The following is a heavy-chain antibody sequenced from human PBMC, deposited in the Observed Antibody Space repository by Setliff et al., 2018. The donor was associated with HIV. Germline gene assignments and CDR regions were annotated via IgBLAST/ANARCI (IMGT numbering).Heavy chain of an antibody. J-gene: IGHJ4*02. Sequence: SETLSLTCAVYGGSFSGYYWSWIRQPPGKGLEWIGEIIHSGSTNYNPSLKSRVTISVDTSKNQFSLKLSSVTAADTAVYYCARRSGWSLAYWGQGTLVTVSS. V-gene: IGHV4-34*12. CDR2: IIHSGST. CDR1: GGSFSGYY. CDR3: ARRSGWSLAY. D-gene: IGHD6-19*01.